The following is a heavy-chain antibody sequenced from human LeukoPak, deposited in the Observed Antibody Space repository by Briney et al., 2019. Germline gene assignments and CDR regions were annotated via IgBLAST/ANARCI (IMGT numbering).Heavy chain of an antibody. D-gene: IGHD3-9*01. CDR3: ATSWILTGAFDI. J-gene: IGHJ3*02. CDR1: GFTFSSYA. Sequence: GSLRLSCAASGFTFSSYAMHWVRQAPGMGLEWVSVLYSGGSTYYADSVKGRFTISRDNSKNTLYLQMNSLRAEDTAVYYCATSWILTGAFDIWGQGTMVTVSS. CDR2: LYSGGST. V-gene: IGHV3-53*01.